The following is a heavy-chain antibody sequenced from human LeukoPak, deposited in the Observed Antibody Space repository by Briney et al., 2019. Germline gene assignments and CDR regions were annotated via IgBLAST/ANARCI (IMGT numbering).Heavy chain of an antibody. CDR2: IYSGGST. CDR1: GGSITGYY. Sequence: SETLSLTCTVSGGSITGYYWTWIRQPAGKGLEWIGRIYSGGSTNYNPPLKSRVTMSVDTSKNQFSLKLSSVTAADTAVYYCATGRDADSARGYYDMDVWGQGTTVTDSS. CDR3: ATGRDADSARGYYDMDV. V-gene: IGHV4-4*07. D-gene: IGHD5-24*01. J-gene: IGHJ6*02.